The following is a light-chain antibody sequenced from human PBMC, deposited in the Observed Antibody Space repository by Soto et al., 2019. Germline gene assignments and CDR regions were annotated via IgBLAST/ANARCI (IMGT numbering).Light chain of an antibody. Sequence: QSALTQPASVSGSPGQSITISCSGTSSDVGAYDFVSWYQQQPGKAPKVMIYDVSNRPSGVSYRFSGSKSGNTASLTISGLQAEDEADYYCAAYTSSNTLDVIFGGGTKLTV. CDR1: SSDVGAYDF. CDR2: DVS. J-gene: IGLJ2*01. V-gene: IGLV2-14*01. CDR3: AAYTSSNTLDVI.